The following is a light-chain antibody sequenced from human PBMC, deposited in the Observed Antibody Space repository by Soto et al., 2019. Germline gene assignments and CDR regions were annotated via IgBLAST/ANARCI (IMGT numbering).Light chain of an antibody. J-gene: IGKJ1*01. CDR1: QTVSSTY. Sequence: EIVLTQSPGTLSLSPGETATLSCRASQTVSSTYSAWYQQKPGQAPRLLINAASSRATGIPDRFSGSGSGTDFTLTISRLEPEDFAVYFCQQYGTSPWTFGQGTKVEIK. V-gene: IGKV3-20*01. CDR3: QQYGTSPWT. CDR2: AAS.